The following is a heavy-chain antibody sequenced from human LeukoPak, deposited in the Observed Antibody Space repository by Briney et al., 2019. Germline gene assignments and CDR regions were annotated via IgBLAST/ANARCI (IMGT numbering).Heavy chain of an antibody. J-gene: IGHJ4*02. V-gene: IGHV5-51*01. CDR2: TYPGDSDT. CDR1: GYTFSSYW. CDR3: ARRGSSGYYNSDPFDY. Sequence: GESLQISCQGSGYTFSSYWIGWVRQMPGKGLEWMGITYPGDSDTRYSPSFQGQVTMSVDKSISTAYLQWSSLKASDTAMYYCARRGSSGYYNSDPFDYWGQGTLVTVSS. D-gene: IGHD3-22*01.